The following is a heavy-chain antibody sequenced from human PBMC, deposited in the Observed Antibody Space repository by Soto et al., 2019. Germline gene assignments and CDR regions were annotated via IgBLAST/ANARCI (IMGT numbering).Heavy chain of an antibody. CDR2: IYYSGST. CDR1: GGSISSGGYY. Sequence: SETLSLTCTVSGGSISSGGYYWSWIRQHPGKGLEWIGYIYYSGSTYYNPSLKSRITISVDTSKNQFSLKLSSVTAADTAVYYCARFNPPPYEFWSGYSRYFDYWGQGTLVTVSS. J-gene: IGHJ4*02. CDR3: ARFNPPPYEFWSGYSRYFDY. D-gene: IGHD3-3*01. V-gene: IGHV4-31*03.